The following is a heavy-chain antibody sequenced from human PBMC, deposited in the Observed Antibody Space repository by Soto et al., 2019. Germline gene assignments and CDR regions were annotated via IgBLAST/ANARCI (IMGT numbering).Heavy chain of an antibody. CDR2: TIPMVGTT. V-gene: IGHV1-69*12. D-gene: IGHD3-22*01. J-gene: IGHJ6*02. CDR1: GGTFNNYA. CDR3: TRCGIRYHSIGYYLGIDGMDV. Sequence: QVQLVQSGAEVKKPESSVRVSCKASGGTFNNYAITWVRQAPGQGLEWLGGTIPMVGTTNYAEKFQGRVTITADESTNTAYMELSSMRCEDMAIYYCTRCGIRYHSIGYYLGIDGMDVWGQGTTVIVSS.